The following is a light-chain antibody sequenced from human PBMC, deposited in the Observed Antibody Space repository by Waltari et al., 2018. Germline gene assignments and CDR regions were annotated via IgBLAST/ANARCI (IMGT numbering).Light chain of an antibody. J-gene: IGLJ3*02. CDR2: RNN. Sequence: QSVLTQPPSASGAPGQRVTISCSGSRSNLGNNYVYWYQQFPGTAPKLLIFRNNQGPLGVPARFSGSKSGTSASLAISGLRAEDEVDDYCATWDDSLSGWVFGGGTKLTVL. CDR1: RSNLGNNY. CDR3: ATWDDSLSGWV. V-gene: IGLV1-47*01.